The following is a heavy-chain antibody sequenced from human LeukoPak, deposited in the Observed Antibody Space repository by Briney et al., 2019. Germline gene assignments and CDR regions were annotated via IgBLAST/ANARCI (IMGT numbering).Heavy chain of an antibody. V-gene: IGHV1-69*04. CDR3: ARDVYYYDTSGYSDY. J-gene: IGHJ4*02. CDR1: GGTFSSYA. CDR2: IIPIFGIA. D-gene: IGHD3-22*01. Sequence: ASVKVSCKASGGTFSSYAIRWVRQAPGQGLEWMGRIIPIFGIANYAQKFQGRVTITADKSTSTAYMELSSLRSEDTAVYYCARDVYYYDTSGYSDYWGQGTLVTVSS.